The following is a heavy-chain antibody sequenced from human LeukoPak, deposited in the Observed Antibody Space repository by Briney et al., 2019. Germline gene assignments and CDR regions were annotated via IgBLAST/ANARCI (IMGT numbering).Heavy chain of an antibody. V-gene: IGHV3-21*01. Sequence: GGSQRLSCAASGFTFSSYSMNWVRQAPGKGLEWVSSISSSSSYIYYADSVKGRFTISRDNAKNSLYLQMNSLRAEDTAVYYCARDSAPYDSSGYSGYWGQGTLVTVSS. J-gene: IGHJ4*02. CDR1: GFTFSSYS. D-gene: IGHD3-22*01. CDR3: ARDSAPYDSSGYSGY. CDR2: ISSSSSYI.